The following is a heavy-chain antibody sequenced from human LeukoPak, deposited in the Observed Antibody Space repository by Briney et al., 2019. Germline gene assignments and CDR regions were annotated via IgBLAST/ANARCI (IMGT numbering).Heavy chain of an antibody. D-gene: IGHD6-6*01. Sequence: GESLRLSCAASKFNFTISCVRQTAGKRREWVSAISGSGDSTFYADSVKGRFTISRDNSKNTLYLQMNSLRVEDTATYYCAKGHFASSSFFDVWGQGTLVTVSS. V-gene: IGHV3-23*01. CDR2: ISGSGDST. CDR1: KFNFT. J-gene: IGHJ4*02. CDR3: AKGHFASSSFFDV.